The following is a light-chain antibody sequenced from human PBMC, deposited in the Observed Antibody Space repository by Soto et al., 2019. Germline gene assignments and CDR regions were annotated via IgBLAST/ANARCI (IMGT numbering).Light chain of an antibody. CDR3: QQANSFPIT. CDR1: QDVGKW. V-gene: IGKV1-12*01. CDR2: GAF. Sequence: DIQMTQSQPSVSASVGDRVTITCRASQDVGKWLAWYQQKPGKAPTLLIHGAFSLQSGVPPRYSGSGYGTDFTLTISSLQPGEFATYYCQQANSFPITFGQGTRLEI. J-gene: IGKJ5*01.